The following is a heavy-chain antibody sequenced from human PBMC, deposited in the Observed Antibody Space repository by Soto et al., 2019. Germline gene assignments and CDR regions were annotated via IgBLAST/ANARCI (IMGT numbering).Heavy chain of an antibody. CDR1: GYTFASYG. CDR2: ISAHNGNT. D-gene: IGHD1-1*01. Sequence: QVHLVQSGAEVKKPGASVKVSCKGSGYTFASYGITWVRQAPGQGLEWMGWISAHNGNTDYAQKLQGRVTVTRDTSTSTAYMELRSLRSDDTAVYYCARGRYGDYWGQGALVTVSS. V-gene: IGHV1-18*01. J-gene: IGHJ4*02. CDR3: ARGRYGDY.